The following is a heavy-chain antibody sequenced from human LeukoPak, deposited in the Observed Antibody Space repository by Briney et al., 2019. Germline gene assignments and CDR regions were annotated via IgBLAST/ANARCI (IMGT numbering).Heavy chain of an antibody. J-gene: IGHJ3*02. CDR2: IYYSGST. V-gene: IGHV4-39*07. D-gene: IGHD2-21*02. CDR3: AGAYCGGDCYSGRAFDI. CDR1: GGSISSTTYY. Sequence: PSETLSLTCMVSGGSISSTTYYWGWIRQPPGKGLEWIANIYYSGSTYYNPSLKSRITISVDTFKNQFSLKLNSVTAADTAVYYCAGAYCGGDCYSGRAFDIWGQGTMVTVSS.